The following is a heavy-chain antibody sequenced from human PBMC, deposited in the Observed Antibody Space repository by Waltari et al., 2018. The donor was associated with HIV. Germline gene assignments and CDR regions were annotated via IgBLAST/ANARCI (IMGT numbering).Heavy chain of an antibody. CDR3: VSHMK. Sequence: QMQLLQSGPEVKKPGASVKISCKTSGFRFTDSAIQWVRQARGQRPEWIGWIIVGSGNTDYTQKFKPRVTISRDMSRSTAYMEMNSLNVDDTAIYYCVSHMKWG. V-gene: IGHV1-58*02. J-gene: IGHJ1*01. CDR1: GFRFTDSA. CDR2: IIVGSGNT.